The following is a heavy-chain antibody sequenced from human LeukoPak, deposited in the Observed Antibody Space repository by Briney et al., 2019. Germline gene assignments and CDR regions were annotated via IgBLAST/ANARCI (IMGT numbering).Heavy chain of an antibody. CDR3: ARDYCTNGVCFDYYYYGMDV. D-gene: IGHD2-8*01. J-gene: IGHJ6*02. V-gene: IGHV3-21*01. CDR1: GFTFSSYS. Sequence: GGSLRLSCAASGFTFSSYSMNWVRQAPGKGLEWVSSISSSSSYIYYADSVKGRFTISRDNAKNSLYLQMNSLRAEDTAVYYCARDYCTNGVCFDYYYYGMDVWGQGTTVTASS. CDR2: ISSSSSYI.